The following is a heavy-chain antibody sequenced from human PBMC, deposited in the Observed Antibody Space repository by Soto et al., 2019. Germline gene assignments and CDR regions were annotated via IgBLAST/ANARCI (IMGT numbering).Heavy chain of an antibody. CDR3: ASLGNTYYYGSGSFRTWLDP. D-gene: IGHD3-10*01. V-gene: IGHV3-30-3*01. Sequence: QVQLVGSGGGVVQPGRSLRLSCAASGFTFSSYAMHWVRQAPGKGLEWVAVISYDGSNKYYADSVKGRFTISRDNSKNTMYLQTTSLRAEATAVYYCASLGNTYYYGSGSFRTWLDPWGQGNLVTVSS. CDR1: GFTFSSYA. J-gene: IGHJ5*02. CDR2: ISYDGSNK.